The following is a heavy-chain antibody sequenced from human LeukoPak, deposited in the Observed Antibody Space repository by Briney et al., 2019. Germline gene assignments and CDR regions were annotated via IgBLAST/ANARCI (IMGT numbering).Heavy chain of an antibody. V-gene: IGHV3-21*01. J-gene: IGHJ6*02. CDR2: ITSSSTYI. CDR1: GFTFSTYS. CDR3: ARDPSYSSRRGFYGMDV. D-gene: IGHD6-13*01. Sequence: GGSLRLSCAASGFTFSTYSMNWVRQAPGKGLEWVSSITSSSTYIYYADSVKGRFTISRDNAKSSLYLQMNSLRAEDTAVYYCARDPSYSSRRGFYGMDVWGQGTTVTVSS.